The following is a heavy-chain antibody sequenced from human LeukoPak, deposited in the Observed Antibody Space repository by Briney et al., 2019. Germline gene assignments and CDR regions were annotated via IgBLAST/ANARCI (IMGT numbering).Heavy chain of an antibody. D-gene: IGHD2-15*01. V-gene: IGHV4-31*03. CDR1: GGSISSGGYY. CDR3: ARENRGYCSGGSCEGGAVI. CDR2: IYYSGST. J-gene: IGHJ4*02. Sequence: SQTLSLTCTVSGGSISSGGYYWSWIRQHPGKGLEWIGYIYYSGSTYYNPSLKSRVTISVDTSKNQFSLKLSSVTAADTAVYYCARENRGYCSGGSCEGGAVIWGQGTLVTVSS.